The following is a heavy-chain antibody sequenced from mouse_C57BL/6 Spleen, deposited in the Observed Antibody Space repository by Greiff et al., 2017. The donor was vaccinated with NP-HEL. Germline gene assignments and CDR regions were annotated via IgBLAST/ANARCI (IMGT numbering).Heavy chain of an antibody. CDR2: ISYDGSN. D-gene: IGHD3-1*01. V-gene: IGHV3-6*01. CDR3: ARDGGYGAWAY. J-gene: IGHJ3*01. CDR1: GYSITSGYY. Sequence: EVKLMESGPGLVKPSQSLSLTCSVTGYSITSGYYWNWIRQFPGNKLEWMGYISYDGSNNYNPSLKNRISITRDTSKNQFFLKLNSVTTEDTATYYCARDGGYGAWAYWGQGTLVTVSA.